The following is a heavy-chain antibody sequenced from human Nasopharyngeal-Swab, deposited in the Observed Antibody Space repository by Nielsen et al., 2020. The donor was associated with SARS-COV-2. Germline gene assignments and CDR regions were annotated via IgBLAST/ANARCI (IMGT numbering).Heavy chain of an antibody. Sequence: VRQALGKGLEWVSVMYHDGRTYYTDSVKGRFTISRDNSKNTVYLQMNSLRAEDTAVYYCAREFYYRFDYWGQGTLVTVSS. D-gene: IGHD3-10*01. CDR2: MYHDGRT. CDR3: AREFYYRFDY. J-gene: IGHJ4*02. V-gene: IGHV3-66*01.